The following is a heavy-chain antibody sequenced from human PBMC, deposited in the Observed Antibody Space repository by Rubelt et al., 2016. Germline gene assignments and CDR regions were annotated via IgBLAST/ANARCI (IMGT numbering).Heavy chain of an antibody. J-gene: IGHJ4*02. Sequence: HVPLVQSGAEVEKPGASVKVSCKASGSTFTSYCLHWVRQAPGQRLEWMGRVIPFLGKPTYTQKFQSRVTLTAAKSTSHVYLELIGRRSEDTAVYYCATDGGLDSRPYWGQGTLVTVSS. CDR3: ATDGGLDSRPY. CDR1: GSTFTSYC. V-gene: IGHV1-3*01. CDR2: VIPFLGKP. D-gene: IGHD3-16*01.